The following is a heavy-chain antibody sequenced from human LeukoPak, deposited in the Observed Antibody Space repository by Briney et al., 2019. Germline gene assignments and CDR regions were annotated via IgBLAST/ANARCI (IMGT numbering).Heavy chain of an antibody. J-gene: IGHJ4*02. Sequence: SETLSLTCTVSGGSISSSSYYWGWIRQPPGKGLEWIGSIYYSGSTYYNPSLKSRVTISVDTSKNQFSLKLSSVTAADTAVYYCAGRIVGATMRGRYFDYWGQGTLVTVSS. CDR2: IYYSGST. V-gene: IGHV4-39*07. CDR1: GGSISSSSYY. CDR3: AGRIVGATMRGRYFDY. D-gene: IGHD1-26*01.